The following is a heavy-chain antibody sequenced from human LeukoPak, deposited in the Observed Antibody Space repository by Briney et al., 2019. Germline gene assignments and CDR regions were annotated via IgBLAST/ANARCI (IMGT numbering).Heavy chain of an antibody. CDR1: GLSVSNNH. CDR2: IYSSGKT. V-gene: IGHV3-53*01. Sequence: GGSLRLSCAASGLSVSNNHMNWVRQAPGKGLEWVSVIYSSGKTYYTDSVKGRFTISRDNSKNTLYLQMISLRVEDTAVYYCAGGIAVAGLDYWGQGTLVTVSS. CDR3: AGGIAVAGLDY. J-gene: IGHJ4*02. D-gene: IGHD6-19*01.